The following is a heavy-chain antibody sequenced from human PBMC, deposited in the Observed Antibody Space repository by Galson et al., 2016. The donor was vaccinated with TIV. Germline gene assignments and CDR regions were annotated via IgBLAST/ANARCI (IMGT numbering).Heavy chain of an antibody. CDR3: TTLYPQANSNGE. D-gene: IGHD2-8*01. V-gene: IGHV3-30*02. J-gene: IGHJ4*02. Sequence: SLRLSCAVSGFTFRNYGMHWVRQAPGKGMEWLAFIRYDGNEKYYADSVKGRFTVSRDSSNNTLYLQMNSLKTEDTAVYYCTTLYPQANSNGEWGQGTLVTVSS. CDR1: GFTFRNYG. CDR2: IRYDGNEK.